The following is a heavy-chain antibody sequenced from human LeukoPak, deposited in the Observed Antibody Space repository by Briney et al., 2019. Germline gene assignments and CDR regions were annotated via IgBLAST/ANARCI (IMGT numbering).Heavy chain of an antibody. V-gene: IGHV3-49*03. CDR3: TRAVVSRYFDWTDYYYYMDV. Sequence: GGSLRLSCTASGFTFGDYAMSWFRQAPGKGLEWVGFIRSKAYGGTTEYAASVKGRFTISRDDSKSIAYLQMSSLKTEDTAVYYCTRAVVSRYFDWTDYYYYMDVWGKGTTVTVSS. CDR2: IRSKAYGGTT. D-gene: IGHD3-9*01. CDR1: GFTFGDYA. J-gene: IGHJ6*03.